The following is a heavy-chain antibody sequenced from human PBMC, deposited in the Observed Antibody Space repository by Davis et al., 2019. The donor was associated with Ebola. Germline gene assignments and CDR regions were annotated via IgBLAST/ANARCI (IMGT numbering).Heavy chain of an antibody. V-gene: IGHV4-34*01. J-gene: IGHJ4*02. CDR2: INHSGST. CDR1: GGSFSGYY. CDR3: ARGSSSSCFDY. D-gene: IGHD6-13*01. Sequence: MPSETLSLTCAVYGGSFSGYYWSWIRQPPGKGLEWIGEINHSGSTNYNPSLKSRVTISVDPSKNQFSLKLSSVTAADTAVYYCARGSSSSCFDYWGQGTLVTVSS.